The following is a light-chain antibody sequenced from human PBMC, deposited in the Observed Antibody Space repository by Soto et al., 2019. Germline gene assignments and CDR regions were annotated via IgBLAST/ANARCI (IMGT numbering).Light chain of an antibody. CDR1: QGVTTN. CDR3: QQYNNWPPIT. J-gene: IGKJ5*01. V-gene: IGKV3-15*01. CDR2: DVS. Sequence: EIVMTQSPATLSVSPGERATLSCRAGQGVTTNFAWYQQKSGQSPRLLIYDVSTRATGIPARFSGSGSGTEFALTISSLQSEDFAVYYCQQYNNWPPITGGQGTRLEI.